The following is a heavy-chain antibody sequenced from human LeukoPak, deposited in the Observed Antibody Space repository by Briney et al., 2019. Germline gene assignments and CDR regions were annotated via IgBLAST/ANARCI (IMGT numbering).Heavy chain of an antibody. J-gene: IGHJ6*03. CDR1: GGTFSSYA. V-gene: IGHV1-69*13. CDR3: ARATMVRGVKPYYYYYMDV. Sequence: SVKVSCKASGGTFSSYAISWVRQAPGQGLEWMGGIIPIFGTANYAQKFQGRVTITADESTSTAYMELSSLRSEDTAVYYCARATMVRGVKPYYYYYMDVWGKGTTVTISS. CDR2: IIPIFGTA. D-gene: IGHD3-10*01.